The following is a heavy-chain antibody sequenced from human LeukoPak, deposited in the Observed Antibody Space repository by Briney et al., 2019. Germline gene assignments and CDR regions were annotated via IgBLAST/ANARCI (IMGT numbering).Heavy chain of an antibody. J-gene: IGHJ4*02. CDR3: ARNENSGWGYFDY. Sequence: EVSLRLSCAASRFTFNSYAMSWVRQAPGKGLEWVSVIGGSNGITFYVGSVKGRFTISRDNSKDTLYLQMNGLRAEDTAVYYCARNENSGWGYFDYWGQGTLVTVSS. D-gene: IGHD5-12*01. CDR1: RFTFNSYA. V-gene: IGHV3-23*01. CDR2: IGGSNGIT.